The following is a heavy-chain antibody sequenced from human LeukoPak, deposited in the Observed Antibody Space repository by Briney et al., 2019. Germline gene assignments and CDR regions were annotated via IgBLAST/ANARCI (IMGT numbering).Heavy chain of an antibody. CDR3: ARGVEPLAANTLAY. V-gene: IGHV3-53*01. CDR2: LYSDGNT. D-gene: IGHD1-14*01. J-gene: IGHJ4*02. CDR1: GFTVITND. Sequence: GGSLRLSCAASGFTVITNDMTWVRQAPGKGLEWVSVLYSDGNTKYADSVQGRFTISRDNSKNTLYLEMNGLGPDEPAVYYCARGVEPLAANTLAYWGQGTLVTVSS.